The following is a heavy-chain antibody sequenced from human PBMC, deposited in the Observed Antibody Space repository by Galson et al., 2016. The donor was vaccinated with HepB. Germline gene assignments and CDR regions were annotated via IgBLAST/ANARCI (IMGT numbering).Heavy chain of an antibody. CDR2: VWYDGSDK. J-gene: IGHJ6*03. D-gene: IGHD1-26*01. CDR1: GFAFSRSG. CDR3: VQGSTAPAV. V-gene: IGHV3-33*01. Sequence: SLRLSCAASGFAFSRSGMHWVRQTPGKGLEWVAAVWYDGSDKYYADSVKGRFTISRDNSKNLLYLQMDSLRAEDTATYYCVQGSTAPAVWGKGTTVTVSS.